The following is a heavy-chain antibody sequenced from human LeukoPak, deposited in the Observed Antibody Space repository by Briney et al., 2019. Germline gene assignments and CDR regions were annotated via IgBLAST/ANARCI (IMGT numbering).Heavy chain of an antibody. CDR3: AKGSVNYDSLVGREYYYMDV. J-gene: IGHJ6*03. CDR1: GFTFSSYA. Sequence: PGGPLRLSCAASGFTFSSYAMSWVRQAPGKGLEWVSTISGGGGSTYYADSVKGRFTISRDNSKNTLYLQMNSLRAEDTAVYYCAKGSVNYDSLVGREYYYMDVWGKGTTVTVSS. V-gene: IGHV3-23*01. CDR2: ISGGGGST. D-gene: IGHD5-12*01.